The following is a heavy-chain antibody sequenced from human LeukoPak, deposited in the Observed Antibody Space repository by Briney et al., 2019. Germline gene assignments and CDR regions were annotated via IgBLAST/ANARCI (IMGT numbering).Heavy chain of an antibody. Sequence: GWSLRLSCAASGFTVSNNYMSWVRQAPGKGLEWVSVMYSGGSTYYADSVKGRFSISRDDSKNTLYLQMNSLRAEDTAVYYCAKGCTGRRCYIEYWGQGTLVTVSS. CDR2: MYSGGST. CDR3: AKGCTGRRCYIEY. CDR1: GFTVSNNY. J-gene: IGHJ4*02. D-gene: IGHD2-8*02. V-gene: IGHV3-53*01.